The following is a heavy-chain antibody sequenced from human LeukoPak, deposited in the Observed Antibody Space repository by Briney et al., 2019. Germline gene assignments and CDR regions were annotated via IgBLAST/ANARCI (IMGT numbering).Heavy chain of an antibody. D-gene: IGHD1-26*01. Sequence: GGSLRLSCAASGFTFSSYAMSWVRQAPGKGLEWVSAISGSGGSTYYADSVKGRFTISRDNSKNTLYLQMNSLRAEDTAVYYCAKDLVGFSGSYGYLDYWGQGTLVTVSS. CDR2: ISGSGGST. J-gene: IGHJ4*02. CDR3: AKDLVGFSGSYGYLDY. V-gene: IGHV3-23*01. CDR1: GFTFSSYA.